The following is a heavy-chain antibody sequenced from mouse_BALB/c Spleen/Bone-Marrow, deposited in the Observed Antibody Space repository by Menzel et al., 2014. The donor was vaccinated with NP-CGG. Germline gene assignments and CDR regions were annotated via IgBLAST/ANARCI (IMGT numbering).Heavy chain of an antibody. J-gene: IGHJ3*01. CDR1: GFTFSSYG. CDR3: ARAGTTASAWFAY. CDR2: ISSGGSYT. D-gene: IGHD1-2*01. Sequence: DVQLVESGGDLVKPGGSLKLSCAASGFTFSSYGMSWVRQTPDKRLEWVATISSGGSYTYYPDSVKGRFTISRDNARNILYLQMSSLRSEDTAMYYCARAGTTASAWFAYWGQGTLVTVSA. V-gene: IGHV5-6*01.